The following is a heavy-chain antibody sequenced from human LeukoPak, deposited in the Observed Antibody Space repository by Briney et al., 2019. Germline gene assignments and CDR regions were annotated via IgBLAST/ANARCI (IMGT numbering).Heavy chain of an antibody. CDR3: TGNYYGSGSYADFDY. Sequence: GGSLRLSCAGSGFPFSSHGMNWVRQASGKGLEWVGRIRSTANGYATAYAASVKGRFTISRDDSKNTAYLQMDSLKTEDTAVYYCTGNYYGSGSYADFDYWGQGTLVTVSS. CDR2: IRSTANGYAT. CDR1: GFPFSSHG. J-gene: IGHJ4*02. D-gene: IGHD3-10*01. V-gene: IGHV3-73*01.